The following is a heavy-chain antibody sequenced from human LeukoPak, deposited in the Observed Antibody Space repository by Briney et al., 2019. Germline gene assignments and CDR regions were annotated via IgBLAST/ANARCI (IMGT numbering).Heavy chain of an antibody. Sequence: SETLSLTCTVSGGSISSSSYYWGWIRQPPGKGLEWIGSIYYSGSTYYNPSLKSRVTISVDTSKNQFSLKLSSVTAADTAVYYCARHVSGGYPHYYYYMDVWGKGTTVTVSS. CDR1: GGSISSSSYY. D-gene: IGHD3-22*01. CDR2: IYYSGST. J-gene: IGHJ6*03. V-gene: IGHV4-39*01. CDR3: ARHVSGGYPHYYYYMDV.